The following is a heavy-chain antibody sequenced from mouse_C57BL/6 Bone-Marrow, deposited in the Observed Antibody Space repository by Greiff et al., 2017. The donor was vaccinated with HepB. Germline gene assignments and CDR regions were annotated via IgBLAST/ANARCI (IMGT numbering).Heavy chain of an antibody. J-gene: IGHJ1*03. D-gene: IGHD1-1*01. CDR1: GFNIKDYY. Sequence: EVQLQQSGAELVKPGASVKLSCTASGFNIKDYYMHWVKQRTEQGLEWIGRIDPEAGETKYAPKFQGKATITADKASNTAYLQLSSLTSEDTAVYYCALYYYGSRGWYFDVWGTGTTVTVSS. V-gene: IGHV14-2*01. CDR3: ALYYYGSRGWYFDV. CDR2: IDPEAGET.